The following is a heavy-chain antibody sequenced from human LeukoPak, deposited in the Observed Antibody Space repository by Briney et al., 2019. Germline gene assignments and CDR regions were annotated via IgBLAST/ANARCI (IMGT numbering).Heavy chain of an antibody. J-gene: IGHJ4*02. CDR3: AKDLSSGWSFDS. CDR1: GFTFSSYG. Sequence: GGSLRLSCAASGFTFSSYGMHWVRQAPGKGLEWVAVIWYDGSNKYYADSVKGRFTISRDNSKNTLYLQMNSLRAEDTAVYYCAKDLSSGWSFDSWGQGTLVTVSS. CDR2: IWYDGSNK. D-gene: IGHD6-19*01. V-gene: IGHV3-33*06.